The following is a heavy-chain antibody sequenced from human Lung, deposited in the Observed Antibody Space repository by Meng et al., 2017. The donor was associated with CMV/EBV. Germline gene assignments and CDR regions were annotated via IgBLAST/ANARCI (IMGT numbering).Heavy chain of an antibody. CDR2: ISSGSTSI. CDR1: GFALRSYW. Sequence: EVQLVEAGGGLVQPGGSRSPSGAVSGFALRSYWMNWVRQAPGKGLEWVSSISSGSTSIYYADSVKGRFTISRDNAKNSLYLQMNSLRAEDTALYYCATDKGEGFDPWGQGTLVTVSS. V-gene: IGHV3-21*02. CDR3: ATDKGEGFDP. D-gene: IGHD2-21*01. J-gene: IGHJ5*02.